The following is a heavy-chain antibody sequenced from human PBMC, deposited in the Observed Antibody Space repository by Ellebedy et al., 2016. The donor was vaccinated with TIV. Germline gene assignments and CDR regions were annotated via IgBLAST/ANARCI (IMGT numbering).Heavy chain of an antibody. V-gene: IGHV5-51*01. CDR1: GYSFTSYW. CDR3: ARFKLRFGEDDAFDI. CDR2: IYPGDSDT. Sequence: GESLKISCKGSGYSFTSYWIGWVRQMPGKGLEWMGIIYPGDSDTRYSPSFQGQVTISADKSISTAYLQWSSLKASDTAMYYCARFKLRFGEDDAFDIWGQGTMVTVSS. D-gene: IGHD3-10*01. J-gene: IGHJ3*02.